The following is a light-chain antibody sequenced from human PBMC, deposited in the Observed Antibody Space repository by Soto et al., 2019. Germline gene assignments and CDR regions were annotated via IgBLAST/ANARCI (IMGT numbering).Light chain of an antibody. J-gene: IGKJ2*01. Sequence: EIVLTQSPATLSLSPGERATLSCRASQSVGSYLAWYQQKPGQAPRLLIYDASTRATGLPARFSGSGSGTDFTLTISNLQSEDFAVYYCQQYNTWPPYTFGPGTKVDIK. V-gene: IGKV3-15*01. CDR1: QSVGSY. CDR2: DAS. CDR3: QQYNTWPPYT.